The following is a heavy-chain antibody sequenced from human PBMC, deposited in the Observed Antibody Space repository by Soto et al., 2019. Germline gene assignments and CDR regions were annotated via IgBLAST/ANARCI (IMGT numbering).Heavy chain of an antibody. V-gene: IGHV3-21*01. D-gene: IGHD3-3*01. J-gene: IGHJ3*02. Sequence: EVQLVESGGGLVKPGGSLRLSCAASGFTFSSYSMNWVRQAPGKGLEWVSSISSSSNYIYYADSVKGRFTISRDNAKNSLYLQINILRAEDTSGYYCGIYHVLRFLVCGALDIWGLGSMVTVSS. CDR1: GFTFSSYS. CDR3: GIYHVLRFLVCGALDI. CDR2: ISSSSNYI.